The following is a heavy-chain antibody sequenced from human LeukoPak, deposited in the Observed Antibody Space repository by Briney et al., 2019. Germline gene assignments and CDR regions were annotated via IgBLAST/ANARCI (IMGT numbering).Heavy chain of an antibody. J-gene: IGHJ5*02. V-gene: IGHV2-70*04. CDR1: GFSRSSNGMG. CDR2: NAWDDDK. CDR3: ARTPGDSSGQNWFDP. Sequence: SGPTLVHPRPALTLTCSFSGFSRSSNGMGVSWIRQPPVKARGWIAHNAWDDDKLYRTSLKTRLTTSKDASKNQVVLTMNNMDPVDTATYYCARTPGDSSGQNWFDPWGQGTLVTVSS. D-gene: IGHD3-22*01.